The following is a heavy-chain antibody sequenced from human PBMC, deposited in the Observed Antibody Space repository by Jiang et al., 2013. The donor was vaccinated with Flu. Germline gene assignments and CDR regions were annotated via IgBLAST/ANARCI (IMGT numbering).Heavy chain of an antibody. V-gene: IGHV3-15*07. CDR1: GFIFSDAW. Sequence: VQLVESGGGLVKPGGSLRVSCAASGFIFSDAWLNWVRQAPGKGLEWVGRIKSNSDGETADYAAPVKGRFTISRDDSKNMLFLQMNSLKTEDSAMYYCSTIERPYFFDYWGPEPWSPSPQ. D-gene: IGHD5-24*01. CDR3: STIERPYFFDY. CDR2: IKSNSDGETA. J-gene: IGHJ4*01.